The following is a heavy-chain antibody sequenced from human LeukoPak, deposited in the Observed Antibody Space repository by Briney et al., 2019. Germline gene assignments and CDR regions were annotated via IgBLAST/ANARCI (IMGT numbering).Heavy chain of an antibody. CDR2: INHSGST. Sequence: SPSETLSLTCAVYGGSFSGYYWSWIRQPPGKGLEWIGEINHSGSTNYNPSLKSRVTISVDTSKNQFSLKLSSVTAADTAVYYCARGGGKVYCSSTSCYIYYYGMDVWGQGTTVTVSS. J-gene: IGHJ6*02. D-gene: IGHD2-2*02. CDR3: ARGGGKVYCSSTSCYIYYYGMDV. V-gene: IGHV4-34*01. CDR1: GGSFSGYY.